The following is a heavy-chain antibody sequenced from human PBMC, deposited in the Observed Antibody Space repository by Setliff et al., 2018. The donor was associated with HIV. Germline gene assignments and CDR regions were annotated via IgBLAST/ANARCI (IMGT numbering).Heavy chain of an antibody. V-gene: IGHV4-59*08. J-gene: IGHJ3*02. D-gene: IGHD2-8*01. Sequence: PSETLSLTCSVSGASIRGHYWSWIRQSPGKGLEWIGNIHYSGATNYNPSLKSRVTISLDTSRTQFSLRLSSVTAADTAVYYCARHSPNVGVRGDAFDIWGQGTVVTVSS. CDR2: IHYSGAT. CDR3: ARHSPNVGVRGDAFDI. CDR1: GASIRGHY.